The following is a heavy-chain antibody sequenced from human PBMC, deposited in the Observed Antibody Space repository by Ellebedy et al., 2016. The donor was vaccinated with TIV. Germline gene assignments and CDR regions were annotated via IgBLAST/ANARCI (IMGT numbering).Heavy chain of an antibody. V-gene: IGHV1-2*04. CDR3: ARDGGSYSDFDY. Sequence: AASVKVSCKASGYTFTGYYMHWVRQPPGQGLEWMGWPNPNSGGTNYAQTFQGWVTMTRDTSISTAYMELSRLRSDDSAVYYCARDGGSYSDFDYWGQGTLVTVSS. D-gene: IGHD1-26*01. CDR2: PNPNSGGT. J-gene: IGHJ4*02. CDR1: GYTFTGYY.